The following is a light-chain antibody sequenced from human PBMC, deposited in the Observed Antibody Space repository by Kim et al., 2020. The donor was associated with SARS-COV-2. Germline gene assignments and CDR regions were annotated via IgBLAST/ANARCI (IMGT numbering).Light chain of an antibody. CDR3: SSYTSSSTWV. J-gene: IGLJ3*02. V-gene: IGLV2-14*01. CDR2: DVS. CDR1: NSDVGGHNF. Sequence: QSALTQPASVSGSPGQSITISCTGTNSDVGGHNFVSWYQQHPGKAPKLMIYDVSKRPSGVSNRFSGSKSGNTASLTISGLQAEDEADYYCSSYTSSSTWVFGGGTQLTVL.